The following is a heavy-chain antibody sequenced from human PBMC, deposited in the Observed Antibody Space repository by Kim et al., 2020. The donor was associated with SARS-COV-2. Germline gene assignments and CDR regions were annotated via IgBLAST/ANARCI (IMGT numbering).Heavy chain of an antibody. J-gene: IGHJ5*02. CDR1: GYTFDTFS. CDR2: INGGNGNT. V-gene: IGHV1-3*01. CDR3: ARKGSGSYNWLDP. D-gene: IGHD3-10*01. Sequence: ASVKVSCKASGYTFDTFSLYWLRQAPGQRFEWMGWINGGNGNTRYSQNFQGRVTFTRDASATTAFMELTSLTFKDTAVYYCARKGSGSYNWLDPWGQGTL.